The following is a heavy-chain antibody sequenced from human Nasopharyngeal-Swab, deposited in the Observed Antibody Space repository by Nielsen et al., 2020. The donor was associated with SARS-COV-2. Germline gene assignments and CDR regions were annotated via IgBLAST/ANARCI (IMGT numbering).Heavy chain of an antibody. J-gene: IGHJ6*04. CDR1: GFTFSSYA. CDR2: ISGSGGST. V-gene: IGHV3-23*01. CDR3: AKESSITIFGVVASDV. Sequence: GESLKISCAASGFTFSSYAMSLVRQAPGKGLEWVSAISGSGGSTYYADSVKGRFTISRDNSKNTLYLQMNSLRAEDTAVYYCAKESSITIFGVVASDVWGKGTTVTVSS. D-gene: IGHD3-3*01.